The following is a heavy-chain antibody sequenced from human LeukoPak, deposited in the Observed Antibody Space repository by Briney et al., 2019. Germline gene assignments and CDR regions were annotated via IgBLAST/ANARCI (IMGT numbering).Heavy chain of an antibody. V-gene: IGHV7-4-1*02. Sequence: ASVKVSCKASGYTFTSYAMNWVGQAPGQGLEWMGWINTNTGSPTYAQGFTGRFVFSLDTSVSTAYLQISSLKAEDTAVYYCARGLGFTMVRGVPYYYYYGMDVWGQGTTVTVSS. CDR3: ARGLGFTMVRGVPYYYYYGMDV. CDR1: GYTFTSYA. CDR2: INTNTGSP. J-gene: IGHJ6*02. D-gene: IGHD3-10*01.